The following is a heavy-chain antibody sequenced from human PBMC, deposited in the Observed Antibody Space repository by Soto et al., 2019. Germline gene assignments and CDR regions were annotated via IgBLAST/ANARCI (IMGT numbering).Heavy chain of an antibody. CDR2: ISGYNGNT. V-gene: IGHV1-18*01. CDR3: AREGPAPYYYYGMDV. CDR1: GYSFTTYG. J-gene: IGHJ6*02. Sequence: ASVKVSCKTSGYSFTTYGISWVRQAPGQGLEWMGWISGYNGNTNYAQKLQGRVTMTTDTSTSTAYMELRSLRSDDTAVYYCAREGPAPYYYYGMDVWGQGSTVTVSS.